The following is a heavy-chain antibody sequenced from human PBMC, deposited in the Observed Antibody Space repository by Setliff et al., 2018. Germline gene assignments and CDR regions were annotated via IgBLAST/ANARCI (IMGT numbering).Heavy chain of an antibody. V-gene: IGHV4-38-2*01. J-gene: IGHJ3*01. D-gene: IGHD1-1*01. CDR1: GISITSGHY. Sequence: SETLSLTCDVSGISITSGHYWGWIRQPPGKGLEWIATIYHRGRTYYNPSLVSRVTISLDTSKNQYSLRLRSVTAADTAVYYCASPRRDDLDTPFDAFDLWGQGTKVTVPS. CDR3: ASPRRDDLDTPFDAFDL. CDR2: IYHRGRT.